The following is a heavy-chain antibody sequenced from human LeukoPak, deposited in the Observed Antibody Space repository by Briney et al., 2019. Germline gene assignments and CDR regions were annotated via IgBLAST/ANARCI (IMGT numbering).Heavy chain of an antibody. CDR2: FDPEDGET. CDR1: GYTLTELS. V-gene: IGHV1-24*01. D-gene: IGHD1-26*01. Sequence: ASVKVSCKVSGYTLTELSMHWVRQAPGKGLEWMGGFDPEDGETIYAQKFQGRVTMTEDTSTDTAYMELSNLRSEDTAVYYCATWEWELRLFDYWGQGTLVTVSS. J-gene: IGHJ4*02. CDR3: ATWEWELRLFDY.